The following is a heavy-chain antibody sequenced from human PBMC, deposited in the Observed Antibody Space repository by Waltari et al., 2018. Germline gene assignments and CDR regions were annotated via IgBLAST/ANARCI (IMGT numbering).Heavy chain of an antibody. CDR2: VDHSGSA. CDR1: GGPFSGYY. D-gene: IGHD6-19*01. CDR3: ARDARDWEAVANTYFDS. Sequence: QVQLQQWGAGLLKPSETLSLTCAVYGGPFSGYYWSWIRQPPGKGLEWIGEVDHSGSANYSPPLKSRATISVDTSKKQFSLTLTSVTAADTAVYYCARDARDWEAVANTYFDSWGQGTLVAVSS. V-gene: IGHV4-34*02. J-gene: IGHJ4*02.